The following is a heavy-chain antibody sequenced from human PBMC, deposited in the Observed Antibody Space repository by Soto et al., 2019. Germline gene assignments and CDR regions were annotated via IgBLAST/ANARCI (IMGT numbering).Heavy chain of an antibody. Sequence: DVQLVESGGGLVQPGGSLRLSCAASGFTFNKHSMNWVRQAPGKGLEWVSYISSSGSPIYYADSVKGRFTISRDNAKNSLYLQMNRLRDEDTAVYYCARDPVVVVDRDYFYDMAVWGQGTTVTVSS. CDR2: ISSSGSPI. CDR3: ARDPVVVVDRDYFYDMAV. V-gene: IGHV3-48*02. J-gene: IGHJ6*02. CDR1: GFTFNKHS. D-gene: IGHD2-15*01.